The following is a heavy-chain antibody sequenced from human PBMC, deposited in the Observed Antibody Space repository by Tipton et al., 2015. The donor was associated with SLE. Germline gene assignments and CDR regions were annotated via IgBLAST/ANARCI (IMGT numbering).Heavy chain of an antibody. V-gene: IGHV1-18*01. Sequence: QVQLVQSGAEVKKPGASVKVSCKASGYSFINYGITWVRLAPGQGLEWMGWISVYNGHTNYAQKFQGRVTMTTDTSTSTAYMDLRSLRSDDTAVYYCARVQNYYDSGGFYFHFDYWGLGTLVTVSS. CDR2: ISVYNGHT. CDR1: GYSFINYG. CDR3: ARVQNYYDSGGFYFHFDY. J-gene: IGHJ4*02. D-gene: IGHD3-22*01.